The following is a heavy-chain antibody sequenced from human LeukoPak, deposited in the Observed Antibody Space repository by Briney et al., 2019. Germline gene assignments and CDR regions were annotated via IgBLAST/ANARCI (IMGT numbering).Heavy chain of an antibody. CDR3: ARGYLWFGEKKDFDY. J-gene: IGHJ4*02. V-gene: IGHV1-3*03. CDR1: GYTLTELS. CDR2: INAGNGNT. D-gene: IGHD3-10*01. Sequence: GASVKVSCKVSGYTLTELSMHWVRQAPGQRLEWMGWINAGNGNTKYSQEFQGRVTITRDTSASTAYMELSSLRSEDMAVYYCARGYLWFGEKKDFDYWGQGVRATVSS.